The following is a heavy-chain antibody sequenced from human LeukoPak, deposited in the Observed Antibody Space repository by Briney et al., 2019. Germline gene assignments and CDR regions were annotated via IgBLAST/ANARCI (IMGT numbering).Heavy chain of an antibody. CDR1: GFILSNHW. V-gene: IGHV3-7*03. J-gene: IGHJ6*02. CDR3: ARDNDMDV. Sequence: GGSLRLSCAASGFILSNHWMTWVRQAPGKGPEWVANVNKDGSEKYYVDSVKGRFAISRDTAKNSLYLQMNNLRAEDTALYYCARDNDMDVWGQGTTVIVSS. CDR2: VNKDGSEK.